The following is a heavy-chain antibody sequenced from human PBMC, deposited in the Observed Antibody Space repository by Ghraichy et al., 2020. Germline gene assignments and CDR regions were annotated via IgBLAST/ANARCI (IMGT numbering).Heavy chain of an antibody. CDR1: GFTFSSYG. V-gene: IGHV3-30*18. J-gene: IGHJ5*01. CDR2: ISYDGSNK. Sequence: GGSLRLSCAASGFTFSSYGMHWVRQAPGKGLEWVAVISYDGSNKYYEDSVKGRFTISRDNSKNTLYLQMNSLRAEDTAVYYCAKDHHYYDSSGYPDSWGQGTLVTVFS. D-gene: IGHD3-22*01. CDR3: AKDHHYYDSSGYPDS.